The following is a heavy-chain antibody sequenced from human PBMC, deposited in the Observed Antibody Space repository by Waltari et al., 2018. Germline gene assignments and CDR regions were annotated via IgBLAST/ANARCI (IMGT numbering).Heavy chain of an antibody. Sequence: QVQLVQSGAEVKKPGSSVKVSCKASGGTFSSFAISWVRRAPGQGLEWMGGIIPIFGTANYAQKCQGRVTITADESTSTAYMELSSLRSEDTAVYYCARLYYYGSGSYYNSDYWGQGTLVTVSS. CDR3: ARLYYYGSGSYYNSDY. D-gene: IGHD3-10*01. V-gene: IGHV1-69*12. CDR1: GGTFSSFA. J-gene: IGHJ4*02. CDR2: IIPIFGTA.